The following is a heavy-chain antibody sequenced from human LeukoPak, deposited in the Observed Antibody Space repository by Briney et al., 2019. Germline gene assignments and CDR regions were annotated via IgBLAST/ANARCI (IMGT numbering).Heavy chain of an antibody. D-gene: IGHD3-22*01. CDR2: IYYSGST. J-gene: IGHJ4*02. V-gene: IGHV4-39*07. CDR1: GGSISSSSYY. Sequence: SETLSLTCTVSGGSISSSSYYWGWIRQPPGKGLEWIGSIYYSGSTYYNPSLKSRVTISVDTSKNQCSLKLSSVTAADTAVYYCARQSISGSSLSYFDYWGQGTLVNVSS. CDR3: ARQSISGSSLSYFDY.